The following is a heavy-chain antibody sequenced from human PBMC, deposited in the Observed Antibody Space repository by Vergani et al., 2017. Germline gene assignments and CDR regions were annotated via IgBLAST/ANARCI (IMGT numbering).Heavy chain of an antibody. CDR2: IYTSGST. D-gene: IGHD4-17*01. J-gene: IGHJ4*02. CDR1: GVSISSGSYY. V-gene: IGHV4-61*02. Sequence: QVQLQESGPGLVKPSQTLSLTCTVSGVSISSGSYYWSWIRQPAGKGLEWIGRIYTSGSTNYNPSLKSRVTISVDTSKNQFSLKLSSVTAADTAVYYCARDGVGFYGDYLVFFDYWGQGTLVTVSS. CDR3: ARDGVGFYGDYLVFFDY.